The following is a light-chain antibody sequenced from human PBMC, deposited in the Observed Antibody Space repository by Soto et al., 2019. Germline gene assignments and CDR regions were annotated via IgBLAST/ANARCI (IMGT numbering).Light chain of an antibody. Sequence: IVLTQSPATLSLSPGERATLSCRASQSVSSYLAWYQQKPGQAPRLLIYDASNRATGIPARFSGSGSGTDFTLTISSLEPEDFAVYYCQQRSNWPLTFGGGTMVEIK. CDR3: QQRSNWPLT. J-gene: IGKJ4*01. CDR2: DAS. CDR1: QSVSSY. V-gene: IGKV3-11*01.